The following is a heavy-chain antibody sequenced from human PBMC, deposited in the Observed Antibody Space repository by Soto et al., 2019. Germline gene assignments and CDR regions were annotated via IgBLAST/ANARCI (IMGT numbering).Heavy chain of an antibody. Sequence: PSETLSLTCSVSGGSVSNRTYYWSWIRQPPGKRLEWIGYVYYSGTTNYNPSLKSRVTISVDLSKDQFSLRLSSVTTADTALYYCARTTAVPNTLRSRYFFDYWGQGTLVTVSS. D-gene: IGHD4-17*01. V-gene: IGHV4-61*01. CDR3: ARTTAVPNTLRSRYFFDY. CDR2: VYYSGTT. J-gene: IGHJ4*02. CDR1: GGSVSNRTYY.